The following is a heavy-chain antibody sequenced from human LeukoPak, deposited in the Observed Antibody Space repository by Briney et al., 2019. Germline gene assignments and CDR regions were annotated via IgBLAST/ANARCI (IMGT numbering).Heavy chain of an antibody. CDR3: ARESGWGLPHAFDF. D-gene: IGHD3-3*01. CDR2: ISYDGSKI. CDR1: GFTFSSYA. Sequence: PGGSLRLSCAASGFTFSSYAMSWVRQAPGKGLEWVTLISYDGSKIYYADSVKGRFTISRDNSKNTLYLQMNSLRAEDTAVYYCARESGWGLPHAFDFWGQGTMVTVSS. J-gene: IGHJ3*01. V-gene: IGHV3-30-3*01.